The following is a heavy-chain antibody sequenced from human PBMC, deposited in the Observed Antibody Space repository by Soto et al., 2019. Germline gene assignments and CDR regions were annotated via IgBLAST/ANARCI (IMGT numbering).Heavy chain of an antibody. J-gene: IGHJ4*02. CDR2: IYWDGDK. Sequence: SGPTLVNPTQTLTLTCSFSGFSLRTSEVGVGWIRQPPGKTLEWLALIYWDGDKRYSPSLKSRLSIAKGTSKNQVVLTLTNMDPVDTGTYYCAYRRGGSFWSAWGQGTLVTVSS. V-gene: IGHV2-5*02. CDR1: GFSLRTSEVG. CDR3: AYRRGGSFWSA. D-gene: IGHD3-3*01.